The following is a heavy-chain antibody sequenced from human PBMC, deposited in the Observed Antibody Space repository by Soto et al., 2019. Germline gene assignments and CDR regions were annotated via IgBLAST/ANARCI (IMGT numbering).Heavy chain of an antibody. Sequence: GASVKVSCKASGYTFTSYAIHWVRQAPGQRLEWMGWINTGNGNTKYSQKFQGRVTITRDTSASTAYMELSSLRSEDTAVYYCARDRYTLDSSTWYFDYWGQGTLVTVYS. J-gene: IGHJ4*02. CDR1: GYTFTSYA. V-gene: IGHV1-3*04. CDR3: ARDRYTLDSSTWYFDY. D-gene: IGHD6-13*01. CDR2: INTGNGNT.